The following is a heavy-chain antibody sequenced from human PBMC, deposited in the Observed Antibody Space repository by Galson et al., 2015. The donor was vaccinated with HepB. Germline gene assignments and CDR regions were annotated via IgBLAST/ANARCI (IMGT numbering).Heavy chain of an antibody. V-gene: IGHV3-33*01. CDR1: GFIFRSYG. CDR2: IWYNGSNK. J-gene: IGHJ3*02. Sequence: SLRLSCAASGFIFRSYGMHWVRQAPGKGLEWVAVIWYNGSNKYYGDSVKGRFTISRDNSKNTLYLQMNSLRAEDTAMYYCARKGGVDYGGPLDAFDIWGQGTMVSVSS. CDR3: ARKGGVDYGGPLDAFDI. D-gene: IGHD4-23*01.